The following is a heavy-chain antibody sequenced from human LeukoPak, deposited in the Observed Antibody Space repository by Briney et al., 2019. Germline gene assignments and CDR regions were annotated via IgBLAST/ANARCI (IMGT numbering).Heavy chain of an antibody. V-gene: IGHV3-21*01. CDR1: GFTFNNYN. J-gene: IGHJ6*03. Sequence: GGSLRLSCADSGFTFNNYNMNWVRQAPGKAMEWVSSITSSGTYTFYADSVKGRFTISRDNAKNSLYLQMDSLGPEDTAVYYCARDPYSGNYGTYYYYYMDVWGKGTTVTISS. CDR3: ARDPYSGNYGTYYYYYMDV. CDR2: ITSSGTYT. D-gene: IGHD1-26*01.